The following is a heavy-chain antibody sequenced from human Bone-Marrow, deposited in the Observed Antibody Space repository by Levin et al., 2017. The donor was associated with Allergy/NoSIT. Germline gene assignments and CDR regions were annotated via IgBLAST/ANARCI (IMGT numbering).Heavy chain of an antibody. Sequence: SETLSLTCNVSDDSVRHGRYFWGWVRQPPGKGLEWIATIYYSGNSYFNPSLKSRVTISVDRSNNDISLTLRSVTAADTAVYYCVSLGGNSVLAYFQHWGQGTRVTVSS. J-gene: IGHJ1*01. V-gene: IGHV4-39*02. CDR1: DDSVRHGRYF. D-gene: IGHD4-23*01. CDR3: VSLGGNSVLAYFQH. CDR2: IYYSGNS.